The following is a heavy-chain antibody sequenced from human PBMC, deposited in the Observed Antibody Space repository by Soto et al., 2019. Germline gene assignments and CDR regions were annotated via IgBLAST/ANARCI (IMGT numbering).Heavy chain of an antibody. CDR1: GFTFSNAW. J-gene: IGHJ4*02. CDR2: IKSKTDGGTT. V-gene: IGHV3-15*01. CDR3: TTPYMIQFGGVIDD. Sequence: GGSLRLSCAASGFTFSNAWMSWVRQAPGKGLEWVGRIKSKTDGGTTDYAAPVKGRFTISRDDSKNTLYLQMNSLKTEDTAVYYCTTPYMIQFGGVIDDWGQGTVVTSPQ. D-gene: IGHD3-16*01.